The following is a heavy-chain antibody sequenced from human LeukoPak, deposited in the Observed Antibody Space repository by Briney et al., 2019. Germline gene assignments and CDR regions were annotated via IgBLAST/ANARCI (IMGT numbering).Heavy chain of an antibody. Sequence: ASVKVSCKASGYTFSSYGISWVRQAPGQGLEWMGSISPYTGDTKYAERLQDRVIMTTDTSTRTAYMELRSLTSDDTAVFYCARDQYDSVWGSYRPYFDFWGQGTLVTVSS. D-gene: IGHD3-16*02. CDR2: ISPYTGDT. V-gene: IGHV1-18*04. J-gene: IGHJ4*02. CDR3: ARDQYDSVWGSYRPYFDF. CDR1: GYTFSSYG.